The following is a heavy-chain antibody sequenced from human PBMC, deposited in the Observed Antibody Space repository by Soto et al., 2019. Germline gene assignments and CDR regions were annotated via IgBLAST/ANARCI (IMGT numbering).Heavy chain of an antibody. V-gene: IGHV1-8*01. Sequence: QVQLVQSGAEVKKPGASVKVSCKASGYTFTSYDINWVRQATGQGLEWMGWMNPNSGNTGYAQKLQGRVTMTRNTSISTAYMELSSLRSEDTAVYYCARGRGEHYDYIWGSYRLNWFDPWGQGTLVTVSS. J-gene: IGHJ5*02. D-gene: IGHD3-16*02. CDR3: ARGRGEHYDYIWGSYRLNWFDP. CDR2: MNPNSGNT. CDR1: GYTFTSYD.